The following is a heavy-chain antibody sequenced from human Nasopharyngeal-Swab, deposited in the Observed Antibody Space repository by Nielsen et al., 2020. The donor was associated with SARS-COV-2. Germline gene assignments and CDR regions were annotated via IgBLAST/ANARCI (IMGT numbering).Heavy chain of an antibody. CDR2: ISYDGSNK. D-gene: IGHD7-27*01. V-gene: IGHV3-30*03. J-gene: IGHJ4*02. Sequence: GESLKISCAASGFTFSSYGIHWVRQAPGKGLEWVAVISYDGSNKYYADSVKGRFTISRDNSKNTLYLQINSLRAEDTAVYYCARGHGFWLTGIPGFDYWGQGTLVTVSS. CDR3: ARGHGFWLTGIPGFDY. CDR1: GFTFSSYG.